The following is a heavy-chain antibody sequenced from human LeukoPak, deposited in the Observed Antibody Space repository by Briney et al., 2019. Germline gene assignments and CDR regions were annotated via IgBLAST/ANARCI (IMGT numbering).Heavy chain of an antibody. CDR1: GGTFSSHT. Sequence: SVSVSCTASGGTFSSHTINWVRQAPGQALECLGGIIPIFGTANCAQKFQGRVTITAVESTGTAYMEVSSLRSEDTAVYYCARGWLAETMVVTPYNYWGQGTLVTVSS. V-gene: IGHV1-69*13. CDR3: ARGWLAETMVVTPYNY. D-gene: IGHD4-23*01. J-gene: IGHJ4*02. CDR2: IIPIFGTA.